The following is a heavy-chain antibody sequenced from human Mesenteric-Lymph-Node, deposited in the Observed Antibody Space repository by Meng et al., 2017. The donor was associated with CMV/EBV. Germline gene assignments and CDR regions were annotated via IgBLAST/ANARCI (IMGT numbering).Heavy chain of an antibody. CDR1: GASVSTYY. D-gene: IGHD3-22*01. J-gene: IGHJ3*02. Sequence: SETLSLTCTVSGASVSTYYWSWIRRPPGKGLEWIGYLYSSGSTNYNPSLKSRVTISIDTSKNTLNLQMNSLRAEDTAVYYCAKDYYDSSGYYLRAGAFDIWGQGTMVTVSS. CDR3: AKDYYDSSGYYLRAGAFDI. CDR2: LYSSGST. V-gene: IGHV4-59*02.